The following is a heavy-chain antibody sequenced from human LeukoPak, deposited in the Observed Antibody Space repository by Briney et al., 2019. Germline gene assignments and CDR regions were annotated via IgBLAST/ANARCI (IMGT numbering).Heavy chain of an antibody. CDR1: GVTFSDHY. J-gene: IGHJ4*02. D-gene: IGHD3-10*01. V-gene: IGHV3-72*01. Sequence: PGGSLRLSCTASGVTFSDHYMDWVRQAPGKGLEWVGRTRNKANSYTTAYAASVKGRFTISRDDSRNSLYLQMNSLKTEDTAVYYFARAVRYGSGSYLLYYFDYWGQGTLVTVSS. CDR3: ARAVRYGSGSYLLYYFDY. CDR2: TRNKANSYTT.